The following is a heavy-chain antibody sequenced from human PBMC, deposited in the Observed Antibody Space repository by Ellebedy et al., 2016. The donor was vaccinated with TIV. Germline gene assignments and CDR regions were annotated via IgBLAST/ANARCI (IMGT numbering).Heavy chain of an antibody. D-gene: IGHD4-11*01. V-gene: IGHV5-51*01. CDR2: IYPGDSDT. CDR3: ARETTAAPHY. Sequence: PGGSLRLSCKASGYSFTGHYIGWVRQMPGKGPEWMGIIYPGDSDTKYSPSFQGHVTIAADKSVRTAYLQWNSLKPSDTAIYYCARETTAAPHYWGQGTLVTVSS. J-gene: IGHJ4*02. CDR1: GYSFTGHY.